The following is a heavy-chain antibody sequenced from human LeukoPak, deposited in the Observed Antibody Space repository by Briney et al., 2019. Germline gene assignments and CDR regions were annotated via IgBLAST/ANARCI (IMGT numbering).Heavy chain of an antibody. CDR2: ISAYNVNT. CDR1: GYTFTSYG. D-gene: IGHD3-22*01. Sequence: ASVKVSCKASGYTFTSYGISWVRQAPGQGLEWMGWISAYNVNTNYAQKLQGRVTITTDTCKSTAYMELNSLRSDDTAVYYCGRGSGYYDSSGYNPWGQGTLVTVSS. V-gene: IGHV1-18*01. CDR3: GRGSGYYDSSGYNP. J-gene: IGHJ5*02.